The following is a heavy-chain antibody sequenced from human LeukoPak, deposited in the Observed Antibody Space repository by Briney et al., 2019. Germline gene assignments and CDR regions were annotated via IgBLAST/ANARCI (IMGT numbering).Heavy chain of an antibody. V-gene: IGHV3-48*04. CDR1: GFTFSSYS. Sequence: GGSLRLSCAASGFTFSSYSMNWVRQAPGKGLEWVSYISSRSATIYYADSVKGRSTISRDNAKNSLYLQINSLRAEDTAIYYCARRGYSDSSGYDYWGQGTLVTVSS. CDR3: ARRGYSDSSGYDY. D-gene: IGHD3-22*01. CDR2: ISSRSATI. J-gene: IGHJ4*02.